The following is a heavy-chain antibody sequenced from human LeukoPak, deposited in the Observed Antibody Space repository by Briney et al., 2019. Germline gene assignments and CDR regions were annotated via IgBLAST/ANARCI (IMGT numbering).Heavy chain of an antibody. CDR2: ISSSSSYI. CDR3: ARESYGDYVFDY. CDR1: GFTFSSYS. V-gene: IGHV3-21*01. D-gene: IGHD4-17*01. Sequence: GGSLRLSCAASGFTFSSYSMNWVRQAPGKGLEWVSSISSSSSYIYYADSVKGRFTISRDNAKNSLYLQMNSLRAEDTAMYYCARESYGDYVFDYWGQGTLVTVSS. J-gene: IGHJ4*02.